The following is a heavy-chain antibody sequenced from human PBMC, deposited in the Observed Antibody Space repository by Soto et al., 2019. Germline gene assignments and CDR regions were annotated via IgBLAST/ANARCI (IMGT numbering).Heavy chain of an antibody. CDR1: GFTFSSYA. J-gene: IGHJ5*02. Sequence: PGGSLRLSCAASGFTFSSYAMSWVRQAPGKGLEWVSAISGSGGSTYYADSVKGRFTISRDNSKNTLYLQMNNLRAEDTAVYYRAKVIAVPRGWFDPWGQGTLVTVSS. D-gene: IGHD6-19*01. CDR2: ISGSGGST. CDR3: AKVIAVPRGWFDP. V-gene: IGHV3-23*01.